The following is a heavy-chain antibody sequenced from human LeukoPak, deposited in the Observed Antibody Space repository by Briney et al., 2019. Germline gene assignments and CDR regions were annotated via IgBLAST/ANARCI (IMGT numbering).Heavy chain of an antibody. CDR2: IIPNSGGT. Sequence: ASVKVSCKASGGTFSSYAISWVRQAPGQGLEWMGGIIPNSGGTNYAQKFQGRVTMTRDTSISTAYMELSRLRSDDTAVYYCARDGSSWYDNWFDPWGQGTLVTVSS. V-gene: IGHV1-2*02. CDR1: GGTFSSYA. CDR3: ARDGSSWYDNWFDP. D-gene: IGHD6-13*01. J-gene: IGHJ5*02.